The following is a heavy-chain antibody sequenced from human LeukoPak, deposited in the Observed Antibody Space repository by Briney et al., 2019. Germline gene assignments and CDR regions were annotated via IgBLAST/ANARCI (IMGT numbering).Heavy chain of an antibody. CDR1: GFTVSSNY. D-gene: IGHD1-26*01. J-gene: IGHJ6*03. Sequence: GGPLRLSCAASGFTVSSNYMSWVRQAPGKGLEWVSVIYSGGSTYYADSVKGRFTISRDNSKNTLYLQMDSLRAEDTAVYYCARGSYSRYYYYYMDVWGKGTTVTISS. CDR2: IYSGGST. CDR3: ARGSYSRYYYYYMDV. V-gene: IGHV3-53*01.